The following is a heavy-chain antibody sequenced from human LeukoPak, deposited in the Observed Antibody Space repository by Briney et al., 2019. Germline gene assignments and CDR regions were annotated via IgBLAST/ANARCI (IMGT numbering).Heavy chain of an antibody. V-gene: IGHV1-2*06. Sequence: ASVKVSCKASGGTFSSYAISWVRQAPGQGLEWMGRINPNSGDTNYAQKFQGRVTMTRDTSISTAYMDLSRLRSDDTALYYCARKVIGSSCHTGAIDVWGQGTMVTVS. CDR3: ARKVIGSSCHTGAIDV. CDR2: INPNSGDT. CDR1: GGTFSSYA. J-gene: IGHJ3*01. D-gene: IGHD6-13*01.